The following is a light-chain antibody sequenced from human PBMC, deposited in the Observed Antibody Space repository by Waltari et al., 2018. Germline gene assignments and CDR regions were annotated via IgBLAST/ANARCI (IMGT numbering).Light chain of an antibody. CDR3: SSYAGSSTYV. Sequence: QSALTPPPSASGSPGQSVPVSCTGTSGDVGNYNFVSWYQQSPGKAPKLIIYEVTKRPSGVPDRFSGSKSGNTASLTVSGLRAEDEADYYCSSYAGSSTYVFGSGTKVTVL. J-gene: IGLJ1*01. V-gene: IGLV2-8*01. CDR2: EVT. CDR1: SGDVGNYNF.